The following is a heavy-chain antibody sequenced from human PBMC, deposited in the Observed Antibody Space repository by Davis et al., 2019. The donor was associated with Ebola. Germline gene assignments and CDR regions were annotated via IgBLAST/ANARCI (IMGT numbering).Heavy chain of an antibody. D-gene: IGHD5-18*01. CDR3: ARGGYAGMNV. J-gene: IGHJ6*02. V-gene: IGHV1-46*01. CDR2: INPSGGST. Sequence: ASVLVSCKASAYTFTSYYMHWVRQAPGQGLEWLGLINPSGGSTSYAQKFQGRVTMTRDTSTSTVYMELSSLRSEDPDVYYCARGGYAGMNVWGQGTTVTVSS. CDR1: AYTFTSYY.